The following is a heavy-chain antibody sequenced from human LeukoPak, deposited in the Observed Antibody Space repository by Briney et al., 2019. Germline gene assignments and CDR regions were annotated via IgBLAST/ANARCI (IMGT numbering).Heavy chain of an antibody. V-gene: IGHV1-46*01. J-gene: IGHJ4*02. CDR2: ISPSGGST. Sequence: ASGMVSCKASGYTFTSYYMHWVRQAPGQGLEWMGIISPSGGSTSYAQKFQGRVTMTRDMSTSTVYKELSSLRSEDTAVYYCARSQLVGSFDYWGQGTLVTVSS. CDR1: GYTFTSYY. CDR3: ARSQLVGSFDY. D-gene: IGHD6-6*01.